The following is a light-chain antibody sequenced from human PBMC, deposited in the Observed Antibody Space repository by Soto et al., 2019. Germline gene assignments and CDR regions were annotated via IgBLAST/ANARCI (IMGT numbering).Light chain of an antibody. Sequence: EIVMTQSPATLSVSPGERATLSCRASQSVSSNLAWYQQKPGQAPRLLIYGASTRATGIPARFSGSGSGTELTLTISSLQSEDFAVYYCQHYKNWPRTFGQGTKVEIK. CDR2: GAS. J-gene: IGKJ1*01. V-gene: IGKV3-15*01. CDR1: QSVSSN. CDR3: QHYKNWPRT.